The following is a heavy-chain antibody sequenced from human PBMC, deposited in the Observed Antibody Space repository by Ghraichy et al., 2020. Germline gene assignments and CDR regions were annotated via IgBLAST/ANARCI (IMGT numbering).Heavy chain of an antibody. J-gene: IGHJ4*02. CDR1: GDSISTNYW. CDR2: LFHSGTA. D-gene: IGHD3-10*01. CDR3: ARDRSKEPTRVRGLLVMRGERYFDS. Sequence: SETLSLTCAVSGDSISTNYWWSWVRQPPGRGLEWIGALFHSGTANYNPSLESRVTISVDTSSNQFSLNLKSVTAADTAVYYCARDRSKEPTRVRGLLVMRGERYFDSWGQGTLVTVSS. V-gene: IGHV4-4*02.